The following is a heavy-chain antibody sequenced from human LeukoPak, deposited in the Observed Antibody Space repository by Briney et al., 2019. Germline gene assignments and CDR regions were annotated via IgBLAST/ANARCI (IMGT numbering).Heavy chain of an antibody. CDR2: ISYDGSNK. V-gene: IGHV3-30*04. Sequence: GGSLRLSCAASGFTFSSYAMHWVRQAPGKGLEWVALISYDGSNKYYADSVKGRFTISRDNAKNSLYLQMNSLRAEDTAVYYCARDYYYDSSGYYLPHFDYWGQGTLVTVSS. J-gene: IGHJ4*02. D-gene: IGHD3-22*01. CDR3: ARDYYYDSSGYYLPHFDY. CDR1: GFTFSSYA.